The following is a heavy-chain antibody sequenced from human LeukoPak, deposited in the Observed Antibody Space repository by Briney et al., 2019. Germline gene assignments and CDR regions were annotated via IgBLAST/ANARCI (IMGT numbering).Heavy chain of an antibody. Sequence: SQTLSLTYAISGDSVSSNSATWNRIRQSPSRGLEWLGRTYYKSKWYNDYAISVKSRITINPDTSKNQFSLHLNSVTPEDTAVYYCARSAAGTLDYWGQGTLVTVSS. V-gene: IGHV6-1*01. J-gene: IGHJ4*02. CDR3: ARSAAGTLDY. CDR2: TYYKSKWYN. CDR1: GDSVSSNSAT. D-gene: IGHD6-13*01.